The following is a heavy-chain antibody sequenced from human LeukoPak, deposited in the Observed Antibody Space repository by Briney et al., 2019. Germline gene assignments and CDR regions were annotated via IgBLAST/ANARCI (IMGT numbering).Heavy chain of an antibody. J-gene: IGHJ4*02. CDR2: IIPLFGTT. Sequence: ASVKVSCKASESTFSSYAICWLRQAPGQGLEWMGGIIPLFGTTNFAQKFQGRVTLTADKSTSTAYMELSSLTSEDTAVYYCARSRSCSGGTCYSLVDSWGQGTLVTVSS. D-gene: IGHD2-15*01. CDR3: ARSRSCSGGTCYSLVDS. V-gene: IGHV1-69*06. CDR1: ESTFSSYA.